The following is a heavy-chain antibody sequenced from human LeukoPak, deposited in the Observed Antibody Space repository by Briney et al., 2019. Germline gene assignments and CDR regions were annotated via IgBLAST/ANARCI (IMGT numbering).Heavy chain of an antibody. CDR1: GFTFSSYA. J-gene: IGHJ4*02. CDR3: AKAPTSGYSSGWYGNSFDY. D-gene: IGHD6-19*01. V-gene: IGHV3-30-3*01. CDR2: ISYDGSNK. Sequence: PGGSLRLSCAASGFTFSSYAMHWVRQAPGKGLEWVAVISYDGSNKYYADSVKGRFTISRDNSKNTLYLQMNSLRAEDTAVYYCAKAPTSGYSSGWYGNSFDYWGQGTLVTVSS.